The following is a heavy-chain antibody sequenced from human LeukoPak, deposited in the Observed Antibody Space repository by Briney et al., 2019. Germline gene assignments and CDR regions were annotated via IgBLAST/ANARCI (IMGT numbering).Heavy chain of an antibody. D-gene: IGHD2-2*02. V-gene: IGHV1-18*01. CDR3: ARRGVVPAAIWAFGY. J-gene: IGHJ4*02. Sequence: GASVKVSCKTSGFPFTTYGINWVRQAPGQGLEWMGWINTYNGDTNYAQKFQGRVTMTTDTSTSTAYMELSSLRSEDTAVYYCARRGVVPAAIWAFGYWGQGTLVTVSS. CDR2: INTYNGDT. CDR1: GFPFTTYG.